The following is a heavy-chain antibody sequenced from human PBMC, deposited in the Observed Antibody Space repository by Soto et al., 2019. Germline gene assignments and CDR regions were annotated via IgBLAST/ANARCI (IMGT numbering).Heavy chain of an antibody. CDR1: GGTFSSYT. Sequence: QVQLVQSGAEVKKPGSSVKVSCQASGGTFSSYTISWVRQAPGQGREWMGRIIPILGIANYAQKYQGRVTMSADKPTSTAYMELSSLRSEDTAVYYCARTGYSSSWYRVDYYYGMDVWGQGTTVTVSS. J-gene: IGHJ6*02. CDR2: IIPILGIA. D-gene: IGHD6-13*01. V-gene: IGHV1-69*02. CDR3: ARTGYSSSWYRVDYYYGMDV.